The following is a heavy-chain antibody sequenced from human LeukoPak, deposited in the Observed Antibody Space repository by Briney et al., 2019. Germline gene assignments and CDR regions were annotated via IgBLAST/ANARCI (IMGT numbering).Heavy chain of an antibody. V-gene: IGHV3-7*01. Sequence: GGSLRLSCEASGFTFSNYWMSWVRQAPGKGLEWVANIKHDGSEDHYVDSVRGRFTISRDNAKNSLYLQMNSLRAEDTAVYYCARAKFSAYTGNPGARKTSYYMDVWGKGTTVTVSS. J-gene: IGHJ6*03. CDR3: ARAKFSAYTGNPGARKTSYYMDV. CDR2: IKHDGSED. D-gene: IGHD1-26*01. CDR1: GFTFSNYW.